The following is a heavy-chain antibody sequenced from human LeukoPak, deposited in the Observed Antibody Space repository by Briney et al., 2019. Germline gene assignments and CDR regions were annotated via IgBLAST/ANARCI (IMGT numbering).Heavy chain of an antibody. J-gene: IGHJ4*02. D-gene: IGHD2-2*01. CDR1: GFTFNKYW. CDR2: IKQDGSET. Sequence: PGGSLRLSCAASGFTFNKYWMCWVRQAPGKGLEWVANIKQDGSETNYVDSMKGRFTISRDNSRNSLYLQMNSLRAEDTAAYYCATTTRSSSWDYWGQGTLVTVSS. CDR3: ATTTRSSSWDY. V-gene: IGHV3-7*01.